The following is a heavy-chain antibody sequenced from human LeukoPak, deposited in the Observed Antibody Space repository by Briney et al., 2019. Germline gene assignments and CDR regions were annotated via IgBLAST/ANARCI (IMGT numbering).Heavy chain of an antibody. CDR2: ISGSGGST. V-gene: IGHV3-23*01. CDR3: AKYSRFYSGYDLDY. Sequence: PGGSLRLSCAASGFTFSSYAMSWVRQAPGKGLEWVSAISGSGGSTYYADSVKGRFTISRDNSKNTLYLQINSLRAEDTAVYYCAKYSRFYSGYDLDYWGQGTLVTVSS. CDR1: GFTFSSYA. D-gene: IGHD5-12*01. J-gene: IGHJ4*02.